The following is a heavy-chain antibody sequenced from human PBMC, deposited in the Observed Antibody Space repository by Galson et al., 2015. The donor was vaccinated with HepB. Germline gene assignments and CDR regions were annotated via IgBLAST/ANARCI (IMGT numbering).Heavy chain of an antibody. CDR3: ARALQDTAMVASDAFDI. CDR1: GFTFSDYY. V-gene: IGHV3-11*06. J-gene: IGHJ3*02. D-gene: IGHD5-18*01. CDR2: ISSSSSYT. Sequence: SLRLSCAASGFTFSDYYMSWIRQAPGKGLEWVSYISSSSSYTNYADSVKGRFTISRDNAKNSLYLQMNSLRAEDTAVYYCARALQDTAMVASDAFDIWGQGTMVTVSS.